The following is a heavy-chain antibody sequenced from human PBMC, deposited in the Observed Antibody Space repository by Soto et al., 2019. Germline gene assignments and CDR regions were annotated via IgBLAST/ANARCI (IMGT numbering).Heavy chain of an antibody. D-gene: IGHD6-13*01. Sequence: SETLSLTCTVSSGSISNYYWSWIRQPPGKGLEWLGYIYYSGTTNYNPALKSRVTISIDTSKKQFYLKLSSVTAADTAVYYCAREKPYSSSWYHDYWGQGTLVTVSS. V-gene: IGHV4-59*12. CDR1: SGSISNYY. CDR3: AREKPYSSSWYHDY. J-gene: IGHJ4*02. CDR2: IYYSGTT.